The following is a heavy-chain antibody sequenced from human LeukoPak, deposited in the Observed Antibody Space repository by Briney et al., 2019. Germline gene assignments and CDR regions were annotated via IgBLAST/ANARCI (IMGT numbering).Heavy chain of an antibody. D-gene: IGHD3-3*01. V-gene: IGHV3-11*04. Sequence: GGSLRLSCAASGFTFSDYYMSWIRQAPGKGLEWLSYISSSDTFYYADSVKGRFTISRDNAKNSLYLQMNSLRAEDTAVYYCARSGGYYSPFRYWGQGTPVTVSS. J-gene: IGHJ4*02. CDR1: GFTFSDYY. CDR3: ARSGGYYSPFRY. CDR2: ISSSDTF.